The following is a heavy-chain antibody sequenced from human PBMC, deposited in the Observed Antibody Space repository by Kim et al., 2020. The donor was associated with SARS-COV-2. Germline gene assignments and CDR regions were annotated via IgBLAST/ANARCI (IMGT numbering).Heavy chain of an antibody. V-gene: IGHV1-3*01. J-gene: IGHJ4*02. CDR3: ARDPYDYIWGSYLNY. Sequence: QKFQGRVTITRDTSESAAYMELSSLRSEDTAVYYCARDPYDYIWGSYLNYWGQGTLVTVSS. D-gene: IGHD3-16*02.